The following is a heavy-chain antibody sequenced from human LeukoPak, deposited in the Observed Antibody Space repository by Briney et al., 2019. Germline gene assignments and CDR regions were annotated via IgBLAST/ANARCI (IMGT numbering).Heavy chain of an antibody. J-gene: IGHJ4*02. V-gene: IGHV3-48*01. CDR3: ARAPFGSNSGGGFFDY. CDR1: EFTFSSYS. Sequence: PGGSLRPSCAASEFTFSSYSMNWVRQAPGKGLEWVSYISIVSSIIYYADSVKGRFTISRDNAKNSLYLQMNSLRAEDTAVYYCARAPFGSNSGGGFFDYWGQGTLVTVSS. CDR2: ISIVSSII. D-gene: IGHD4-23*01.